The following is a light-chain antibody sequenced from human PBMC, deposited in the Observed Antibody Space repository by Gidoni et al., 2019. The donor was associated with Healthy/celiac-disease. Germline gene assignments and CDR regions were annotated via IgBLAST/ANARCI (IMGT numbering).Light chain of an antibody. Sequence: SSELTQDPAVSVALGQTVRITCHGDSLRSYYASWYQQKTGQAPVLVIYGKNNRPSGIPDRFSGSSSGNTASLTITGAQAEDEADYYCNSRDSSGNHWVFGGGTKLTVL. J-gene: IGLJ3*02. V-gene: IGLV3-19*01. CDR2: GKN. CDR3: NSRDSSGNHWV. CDR1: SLRSYY.